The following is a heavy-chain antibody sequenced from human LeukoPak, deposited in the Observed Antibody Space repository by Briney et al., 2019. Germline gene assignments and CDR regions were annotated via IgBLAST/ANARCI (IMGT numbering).Heavy chain of an antibody. CDR2: INHSGST. J-gene: IGHJ6*03. D-gene: IGHD5-18*01. CDR3: ARVGYSYVINDWSRTGLGAYPTKYYYHMDV. CDR1: GGSFSGYY. Sequence: RSETLSLTCAVYGGSFSGYYWSWIRQPPGKGLEWIGEINHSGSTNYNPSLKSRVTISGDTSKNQFSLKLSSVTAADTAVYFCARVGYSYVINDWSRTGLGAYPTKYYYHMDVWGKGTTVTVSS. V-gene: IGHV4-34*01.